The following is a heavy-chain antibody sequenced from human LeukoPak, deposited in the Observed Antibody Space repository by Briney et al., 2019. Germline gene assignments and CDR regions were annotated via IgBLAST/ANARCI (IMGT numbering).Heavy chain of an antibody. J-gene: IGHJ6*02. CDR3: ARYGDPSLDPYYYYGMDV. Sequence: GGSLRLSCAASGFTFSSYSMNWVRQAPGKGLEWVSSISSSSSFIYYADSVKGRFTISRDNAKNSLYLQMNSLSAEDTAVYYCARYGDPSLDPYYYYGMDVWGQGTTVTVSS. D-gene: IGHD4-17*01. V-gene: IGHV3-21*01. CDR2: ISSSSSFI. CDR1: GFTFSSYS.